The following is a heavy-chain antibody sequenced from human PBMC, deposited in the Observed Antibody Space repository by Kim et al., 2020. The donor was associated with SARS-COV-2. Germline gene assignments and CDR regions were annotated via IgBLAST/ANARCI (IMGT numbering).Heavy chain of an antibody. Sequence: GGSLRLSCAASGFTLRNHAMSWVRQAPGKGLEWVSGMSSSGAYTSYADSVKGRFTISRDISKNTLSLQMNSLRAEDTAVYYCAKDLTDDSGWDLDYWGQGTLVTVSS. CDR3: AKDLTDDSGWDLDY. V-gene: IGHV3-23*01. CDR1: GFTLRNHA. J-gene: IGHJ4*02. D-gene: IGHD6-19*01. CDR2: MSSSGAYT.